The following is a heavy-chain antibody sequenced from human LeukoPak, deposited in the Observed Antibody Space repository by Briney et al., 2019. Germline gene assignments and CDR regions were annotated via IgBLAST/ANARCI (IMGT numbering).Heavy chain of an antibody. CDR2: ISGSGGST. D-gene: IGHD3-22*01. J-gene: IGHJ4*02. CDR3: AKMEDSSGYYSRY. Sequence: PGGSLRLSWAASGFTFSSYAMSWVRQAPGKGLEWVSAISGSGGSTYYADSVKGRFTISRDNSKNTLYLQMNSLRAEDTAVYYCAKMEDSSGYYSRYWGQGTLVTVSS. CDR1: GFTFSSYA. V-gene: IGHV3-23*01.